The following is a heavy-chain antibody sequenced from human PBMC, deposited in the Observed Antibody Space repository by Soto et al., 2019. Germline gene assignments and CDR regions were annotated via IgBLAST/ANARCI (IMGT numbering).Heavy chain of an antibody. CDR1: GFTFSSYS. J-gene: IGHJ3*01. CDR3: AREDNSRLVVVERGVGFDL. Sequence: EVQLVESGGGLVQPGGSLRLSCAASGFTFSSYSMNWVRQAPGKGLEWVSYISSSSSTIYYADSVKGRFTISRESAKNSLYLQMNSLRAEDTAVYYCAREDNSRLVVVERGVGFDLWGQGTMVTVSS. CDR2: ISSSSSTI. V-gene: IGHV3-48*01. D-gene: IGHD2-15*01.